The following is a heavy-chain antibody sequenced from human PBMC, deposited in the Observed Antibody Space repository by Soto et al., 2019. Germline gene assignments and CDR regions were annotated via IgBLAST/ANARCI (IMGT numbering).Heavy chain of an antibody. CDR2: ISAYNGDT. Sequence: ASVKVSCKASGYTFTSYGISWVRQAPGQGLEWMGWISAYNGDTKYSQKLQGRVTITRDTSASTAYMDLGSLRSDDTAIYFCARGPSFGGFDIWGQGTVVTVSS. CDR3: ARGPSFGGFDI. CDR1: GYTFTSYG. J-gene: IGHJ3*02. V-gene: IGHV1-18*01. D-gene: IGHD2-15*01.